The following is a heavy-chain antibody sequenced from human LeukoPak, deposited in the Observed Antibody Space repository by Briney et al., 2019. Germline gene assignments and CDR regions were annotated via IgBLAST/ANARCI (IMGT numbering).Heavy chain of an antibody. D-gene: IGHD2-2*01. CDR1: GGSISSGXXY. V-gene: IGHV4-30-4*08. CDR2: IYYSGST. J-gene: IGHJ2*01. CDR3: ARDYQLLRENRYWYFDL. Sequence: GGSISSGXXYWSWXXQPPGKGLXGIVXIYYSGSTYYNPSRKSRVTITVNTDKNQFTQKQSEWAAADTAVYYCARDYQLLRENRYWYFDLWGRGTLVTVSS.